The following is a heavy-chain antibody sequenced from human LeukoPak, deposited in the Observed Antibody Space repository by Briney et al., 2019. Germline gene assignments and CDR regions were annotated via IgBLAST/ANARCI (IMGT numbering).Heavy chain of an antibody. Sequence: GGSLRLSCAASGFTFSSYSMNWVRQAPGKGLEWVSYISSSSSTIYYADSVKGRFTISRDNAKNSLYLQMNSLRAEDTAVYYCASLLPFTYCGGDCPSDYWGQGTLVTVSS. CDR1: GFTFSSYS. V-gene: IGHV3-48*04. CDR3: ASLLPFTYCGGDCPSDY. J-gene: IGHJ4*02. CDR2: ISSSSSTI. D-gene: IGHD2-21*02.